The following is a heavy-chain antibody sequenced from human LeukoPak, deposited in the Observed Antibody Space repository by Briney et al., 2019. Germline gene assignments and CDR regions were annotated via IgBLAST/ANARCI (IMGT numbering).Heavy chain of an antibody. D-gene: IGHD3-22*01. V-gene: IGHV1-46*01. CDR1: GYTLTSYY. CDR3: ARFYDSSGYYSNWLDP. CDR2: INPTGGST. J-gene: IGHJ5*02. Sequence: GASVKVSCKASGYTLTSYYMHWIRQAPGQGLEWMGIINPTGGSTNYAQKFQGRVTMTRDMSASTVYMELSSPRSEDTAVYYCARFYDSSGYYSNWLDPWGQGTLVTVSS.